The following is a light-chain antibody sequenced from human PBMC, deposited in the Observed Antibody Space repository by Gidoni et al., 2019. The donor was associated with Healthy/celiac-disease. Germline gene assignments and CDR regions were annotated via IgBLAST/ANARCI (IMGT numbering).Light chain of an antibody. V-gene: IGKV1-39*01. J-gene: IGKJ4*01. CDR2: AAS. Sequence: IQMTQSPSSLSASVGDRVTLTCRASQSISSYLNWYQQKPGKAPKLLIYAASSLQSGVPSRFSGRGSGTDFTLTISSLQPEDFATYYWQQSYSTPLTFGGGTKVEIK. CDR3: QQSYSTPLT. CDR1: QSISSY.